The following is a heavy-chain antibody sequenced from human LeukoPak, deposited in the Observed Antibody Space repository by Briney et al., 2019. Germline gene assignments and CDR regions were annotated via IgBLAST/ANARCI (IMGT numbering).Heavy chain of an antibody. CDR1: GFTFSSYA. J-gene: IGHJ4*02. D-gene: IGHD6-13*01. V-gene: IGHV3-23*01. CDR2: ISGSGDNT. CDR3: AKTRPLDSSSWSHGDY. Sequence: GGSLRLSCAASGFTFSSYAMSWVRQAPGKGLEWVSGISGSGDNTYYADSVKGRFTISRDNSKNTLYVQVNSLGTEDTAAYYCAKTRPLDSSSWSHGDYWGQGTLVTVSS.